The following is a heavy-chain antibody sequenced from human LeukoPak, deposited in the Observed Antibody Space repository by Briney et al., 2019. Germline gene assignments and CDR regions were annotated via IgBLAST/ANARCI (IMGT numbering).Heavy chain of an antibody. J-gene: IGHJ4*02. Sequence: GAPLSLSCAASGFTISSYTMCWVRQARGKVLEWGSAISGSGGSKYYADSVKGRFTISRDNFKNKLYLQMNSLRAEDTAVYYCAKLEGGSGSYFDYWGQGTLVTVSS. CDR1: GFTISSYT. D-gene: IGHD1-26*01. V-gene: IGHV3-23*01. CDR3: AKLEGGSGSYFDY. CDR2: ISGSGGSK.